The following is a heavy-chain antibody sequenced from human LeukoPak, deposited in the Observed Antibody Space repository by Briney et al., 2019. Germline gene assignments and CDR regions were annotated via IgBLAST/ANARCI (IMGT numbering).Heavy chain of an antibody. CDR2: IRYDGSNK. V-gene: IGHV3-30*02. CDR1: GFTFSSYS. CDR3: AKASGYCSSTSCYTFDY. J-gene: IGHJ4*02. Sequence: GGSLRLSCAASGFTFSSYSMNWVRQAPGKGLEWVAFIRYDGSNKYYADSVKGRFTISRDNSKNTLYLQMNSLRAEDTAVYYCAKASGYCSSTSCYTFDYWGQGALVTVSS. D-gene: IGHD2-2*02.